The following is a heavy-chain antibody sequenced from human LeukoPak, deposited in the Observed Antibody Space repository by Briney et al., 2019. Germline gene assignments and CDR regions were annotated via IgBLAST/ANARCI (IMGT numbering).Heavy chain of an antibody. CDR1: GYTFTSYG. CDR3: ARASNVKPYDFWSAPIPRELDY. V-gene: IGHV1-18*01. CDR2: ISAYNGNT. Sequence: GASVKVSCKASGYTFTSYGISWVRQAPGQGLEWMRWISAYNGNTNYAQKLQGRVTMTTDTSTSTAYMELRSLRSDDTAVYYCARASNVKPYDFWSAPIPRELDYWGQGTLVTVSS. J-gene: IGHJ4*02. D-gene: IGHD3-3*01.